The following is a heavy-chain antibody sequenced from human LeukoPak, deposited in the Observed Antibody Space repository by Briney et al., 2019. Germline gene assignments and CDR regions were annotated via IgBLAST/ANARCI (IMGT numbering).Heavy chain of an antibody. J-gene: IGHJ5*02. Sequence: PSETLSLTCAIYGGSSSGFYWSWIRQPPGKGLEWIGEIIHSGGTNYNPSLKSRVTMSVDRSKNQFSLEVTSVTAADTAVYYCARSHSSDWYTKDLWGQGTLVTVSS. D-gene: IGHD6-19*01. CDR1: GGSSSGFY. V-gene: IGHV4-34*12. CDR3: ARSHSSDWYTKDL. CDR2: IIHSGGT.